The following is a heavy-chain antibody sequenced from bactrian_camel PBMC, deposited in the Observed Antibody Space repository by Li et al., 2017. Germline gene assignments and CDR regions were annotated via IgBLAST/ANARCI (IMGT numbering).Heavy chain of an antibody. D-gene: IGHD2*01. Sequence: VQLVESGGGLVQPGGSLTLVCVCTASAFSFGSYAMTWVRQAPGKEREVVATINSEGGTTYWVGSVKGRFSISRDNAMNTLYLQMNSLKPEDTAKYYCAAANVLGGCYTRQAAYNYWGQGTQVTVS. CDR3: AAANVLGGCYTRQAAYNY. J-gene: IGHJ4*01. CDR2: INSEGGTT. CDR1: AFSFGSYA. V-gene: IGHV3S31*01.